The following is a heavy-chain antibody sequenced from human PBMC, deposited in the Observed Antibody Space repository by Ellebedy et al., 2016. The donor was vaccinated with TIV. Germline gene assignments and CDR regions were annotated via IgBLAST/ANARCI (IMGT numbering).Heavy chain of an antibody. D-gene: IGHD6-19*01. CDR3: ARDQWLGRAYYFDY. J-gene: IGHJ4*02. CDR2: IKQDGSEK. Sequence: GESLKISCAASGFTFSNYWMTWVRQAPGKGLEWVANIKQDGSEKYSIDSVKGRFSISRDNAKNSMYLQMNSLRDEDTAAYYCARDQWLGRAYYFDYWGQGTLLTVSS. CDR1: GFTFSNYW. V-gene: IGHV3-7*01.